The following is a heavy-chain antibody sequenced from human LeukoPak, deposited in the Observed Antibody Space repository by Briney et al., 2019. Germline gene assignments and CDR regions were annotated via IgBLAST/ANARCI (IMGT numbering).Heavy chain of an antibody. CDR2: ISAYNGNT. CDR1: GYTFSSYG. Sequence: ASVKVSCKASGYTFSSYGITWVRQAPGQGLEWMGWISAYNGNTNYAQKVQGRVTMTTDTSTSTVYMELRSLRSDDTAVYYCARYDSSGYSAYWGQGTLVTASS. J-gene: IGHJ4*02. V-gene: IGHV1-18*01. D-gene: IGHD3-22*01. CDR3: ARYDSSGYSAY.